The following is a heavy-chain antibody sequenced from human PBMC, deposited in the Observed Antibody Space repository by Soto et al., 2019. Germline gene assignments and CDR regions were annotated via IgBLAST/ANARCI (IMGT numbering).Heavy chain of an antibody. D-gene: IGHD3-16*01. Sequence: EVQLVESGGGLVQPGGSLRLSCAASGFTFSSYWMSWVRQAPGKGLEWVSSITGSRDHIQYADSVQGRFTISRDNLKNSLYLQMNSLKVEDTAVYYCARDQGEYTYIDYWGQGTLATVSS. CDR2: ITGSRDHI. CDR1: GFTFSSYW. J-gene: IGHJ4*02. V-gene: IGHV3-21*01. CDR3: ARDQGEYTYIDY.